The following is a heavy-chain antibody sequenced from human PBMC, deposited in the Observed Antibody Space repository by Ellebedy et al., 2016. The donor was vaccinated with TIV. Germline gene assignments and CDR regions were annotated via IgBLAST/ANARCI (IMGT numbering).Heavy chain of an antibody. Sequence: GESLKISCAASGFTVSSNYMGWVRQAPGKGLEWVSVIYSGGSTYSADSVKGRFTMSRDNSKNTLYLQMNSLRAEDTAVYYCASRGVAVQGADYWGQGTLVTVSS. J-gene: IGHJ4*02. CDR1: GFTVSSNY. CDR2: IYSGGST. D-gene: IGHD3-10*01. CDR3: ASRGVAVQGADY. V-gene: IGHV3-66*01.